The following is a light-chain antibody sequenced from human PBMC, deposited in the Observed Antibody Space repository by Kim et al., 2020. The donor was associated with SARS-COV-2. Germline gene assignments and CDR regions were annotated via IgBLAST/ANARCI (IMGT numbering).Light chain of an antibody. CDR2: TAS. CDR3: QQSYSAPYT. V-gene: IGKV1-39*01. Sequence: ASVGDRVTIPCRASQSISNYLNWYQQKPGKAPELLIYTASSLQSGVPSRFSGRGSGTDFTLTISSLQPEDFATYYCQQSYSAPYTFGQGTKLEI. J-gene: IGKJ2*01. CDR1: QSISNY.